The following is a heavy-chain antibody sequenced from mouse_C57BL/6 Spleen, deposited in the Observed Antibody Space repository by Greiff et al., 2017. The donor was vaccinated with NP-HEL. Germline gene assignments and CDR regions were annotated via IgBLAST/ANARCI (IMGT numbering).Heavy chain of an antibody. Sequence: VQLQQSGPELVKPGASVKISCKASGYSFTSYYIHWVKQRPGQGLEWIGWIYPGSGNTKYNEKFKGKATLTADTSSSTAYMQLSSLTSEDSAVYYCASSSTWDEDYYAMDYWGQGTSVTVSS. D-gene: IGHD4-1*01. CDR2: IYPGSGNT. V-gene: IGHV1-66*01. CDR3: ASSSTWDEDYYAMDY. CDR1: GYSFTSYY. J-gene: IGHJ4*01.